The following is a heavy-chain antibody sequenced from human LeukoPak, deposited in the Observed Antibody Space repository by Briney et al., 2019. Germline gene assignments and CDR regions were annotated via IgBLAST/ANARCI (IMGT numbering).Heavy chain of an antibody. J-gene: IGHJ3*02. V-gene: IGHV1-2*02. Sequence: ASVKVSCTASGHSFTGYYMHWVRQAPGQGLEWMAWMNYNSGGTNYAQKFQGRVTMTRDTSISTAYMELITLRSDDTAVYYCARGIQLWLNAFDIWGQGTMVTVSS. CDR1: GHSFTGYY. CDR3: ARGIQLWLNAFDI. D-gene: IGHD5-18*01. CDR2: MNYNSGGT.